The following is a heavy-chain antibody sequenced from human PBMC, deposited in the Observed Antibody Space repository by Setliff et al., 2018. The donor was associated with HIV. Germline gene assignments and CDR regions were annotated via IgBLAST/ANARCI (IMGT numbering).Heavy chain of an antibody. V-gene: IGHV4-38-2*02. CDR2: IYYSGST. CDR3: ARDNRVMALNYYYYYMDV. Sequence: PSETLSLTCAVSGYPISSGYFWGWIRQPPGKGLEWIGYIYYSGSTNYNPSLKSRVTISVDTSKNQFSLKLSSVTAADTAVYYCARDNRVMALNYYYYYMDVWGKGTTVTVSS. CDR1: GYPISSGYF. D-gene: IGHD2-21*01. J-gene: IGHJ6*03.